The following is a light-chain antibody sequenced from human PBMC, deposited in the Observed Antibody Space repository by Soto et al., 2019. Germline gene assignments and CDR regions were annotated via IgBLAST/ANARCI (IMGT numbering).Light chain of an antibody. Sequence: DIQMTQSPSSLSASVGDRVTITCRTSHSFSIYLNWYQQKPGKAPKLLIYAVSSLGSGVPSRFSGSGAGTDFTLIISSLQPEDIATYYCQQSYSTPWTFGQGTKVEIK. J-gene: IGKJ1*01. CDR3: QQSYSTPWT. CDR1: HSFSIY. CDR2: AVS. V-gene: IGKV1-39*01.